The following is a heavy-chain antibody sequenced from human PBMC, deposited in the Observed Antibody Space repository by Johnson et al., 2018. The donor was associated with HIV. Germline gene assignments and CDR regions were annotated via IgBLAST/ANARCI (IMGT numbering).Heavy chain of an antibody. CDR2: IKQDGSEK. D-gene: IGHD6-13*01. V-gene: IGHV3-7*01. CDR1: GFIFSNAW. CDR3: ASKAAGTMHAFDI. J-gene: IGHJ3*02. Sequence: MQLVESGGGLVKREGSLRLSCAPSGFIFSNAWMSWVRQAPGKGLEWVANIKQDGSEKYYVDSVKGRFTISRDNAKNSLYLQMNSLRAEDTAVYYCASKAAGTMHAFDIWGQGTMVTVSS.